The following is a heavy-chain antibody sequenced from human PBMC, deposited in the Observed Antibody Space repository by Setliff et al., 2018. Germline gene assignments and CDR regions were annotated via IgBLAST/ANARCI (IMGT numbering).Heavy chain of an antibody. CDR2: IYYSGST. CDR3: ARVRNTQNGFFDY. D-gene: IGHD1-1*01. J-gene: IGHJ4*02. CDR1: GGSISSGDAS. Sequence: SETLSLTCAVSGGSISSGDASWSWIRQPPGKGLEWIGSIYYSGSTNYNPSLKSRVTISVDTSKNQFSLRLTSVTAADTAIYYCARVRNTQNGFFDYWSQGTLVTVSS. V-gene: IGHV4-61*08.